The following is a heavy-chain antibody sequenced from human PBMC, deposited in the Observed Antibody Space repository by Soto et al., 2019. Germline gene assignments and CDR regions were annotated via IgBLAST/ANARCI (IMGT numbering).Heavy chain of an antibody. Sequence: SETLSLTCTVSGGSISSSSYYWGWIRQPPGKGLEWIGSIYYSGSTYYNPSLKSRVTISVDTSKNQFSLKLSSVTAADTAVYYCVFSVGDLGGFDYWGQGTLVTVSS. J-gene: IGHJ4*02. CDR1: GGSISSSSYY. V-gene: IGHV4-39*01. D-gene: IGHD2-15*01. CDR3: VFSVGDLGGFDY. CDR2: IYYSGST.